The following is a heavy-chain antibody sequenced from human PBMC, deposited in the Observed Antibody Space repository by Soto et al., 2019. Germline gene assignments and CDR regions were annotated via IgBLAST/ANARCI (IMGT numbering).Heavy chain of an antibody. CDR1: GFTFDYYW. Sequence: EVQLVESGGGLVQPGESLRLSCAASGFTFDYYWMHWVRQAPGKGLVWVSRVHSDGTTTTYADSVKGRFTISRDNARNTVSLQMSSLRAEDAAIYYCTRGDRGGFDLWGHGRMVTVSS. D-gene: IGHD3-10*01. V-gene: IGHV3-74*01. CDR2: VHSDGTTT. CDR3: TRGDRGGFDL. J-gene: IGHJ3*01.